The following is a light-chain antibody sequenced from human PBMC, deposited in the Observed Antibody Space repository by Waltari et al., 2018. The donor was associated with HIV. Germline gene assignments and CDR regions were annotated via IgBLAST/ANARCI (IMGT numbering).Light chain of an antibody. V-gene: IGLV3-21*04. CDR3: QVWDANTDVV. CDR1: DIGTRR. CDR2: DDG. J-gene: IGLJ2*01. Sequence: SYVLTQTPSVSVAPGKTATLTCEGSDIGTRRVHWYRQKPGQAPVLVIYDDGERPSGIAERFSGSNSGNTATLTISRVGVGDEADYYCQVWDANTDVVFGTGTKLTVL.